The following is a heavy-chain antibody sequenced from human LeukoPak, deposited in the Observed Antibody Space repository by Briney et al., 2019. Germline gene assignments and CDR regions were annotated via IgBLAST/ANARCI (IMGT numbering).Heavy chain of an antibody. CDR2: ISGSGSTI. Sequence: GGSLRLSCAASGFTFSSYAMSWVRQAPGKGLEWVSAISGSGSTICYADSVKGRFTISRDNAKNSLYLQMNSLRAEDTAVYYCARDNALEGEPFDIWGQGTMVTVSS. CDR1: GFTFSSYA. V-gene: IGHV3-23*01. CDR3: ARDNALEGEPFDI. J-gene: IGHJ3*02. D-gene: IGHD3-3*01.